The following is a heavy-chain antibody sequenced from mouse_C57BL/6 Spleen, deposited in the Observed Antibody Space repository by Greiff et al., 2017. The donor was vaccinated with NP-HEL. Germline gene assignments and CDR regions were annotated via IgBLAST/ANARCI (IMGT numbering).Heavy chain of an antibody. Sequence: QVQLQQSGAELVRPGASVTLSCKASGYTFTDYEMHWVKQTPVHGLEWIGAIDPETGGTAYNQKFKGKAILTADKSSSTAYMELRSLTSEDSAVYYCTRCQTVRGDYWGQGTSVTVSS. CDR1: GYTFTDYE. CDR2: IDPETGGT. D-gene: IGHD3-2*01. CDR3: TRCQTVRGDY. J-gene: IGHJ4*01. V-gene: IGHV1-15*01.